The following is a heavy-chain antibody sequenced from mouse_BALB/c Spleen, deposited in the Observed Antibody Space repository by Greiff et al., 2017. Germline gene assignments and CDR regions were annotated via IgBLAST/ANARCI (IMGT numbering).Heavy chain of an antibody. CDR2: IWSDGST. Sequence: QVQLKESGPDLVAPSQSLSITCTVSGFSLTSYGVHWVRQPPGKGLEWLVVIWSDGSTTYNSALNSRLSISKDNSKSQVFLKMNSLQTDDTAMYYCARHGGSCTTRAMDYWGQGTSVTVSS. J-gene: IGHJ4*01. CDR1: GFSLTSYG. CDR3: ARHGGSCTTRAMDY. D-gene: IGHD1-1*01. V-gene: IGHV2-6-2*01.